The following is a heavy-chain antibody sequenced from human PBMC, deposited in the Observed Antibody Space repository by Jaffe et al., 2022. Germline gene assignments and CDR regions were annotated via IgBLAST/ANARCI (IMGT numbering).Heavy chain of an antibody. V-gene: IGHV4-61*02. CDR3: ARGRVEMSGPHFDV. CDR2: IYTTGSA. J-gene: IGHJ4*02. D-gene: IGHD2-21*01. CDR1: GVSITSGSYF. Sequence: QVQLQESGPGLVKPSQTLSLTCTVSGVSITSGSYFWTWVRQPAGKGLEWVGRIYTTGSANYNPSLRSRVTVSVDASKNEFSLRLTSMTASDTAVYYCARGRVEMSGPHFDVWGQGILVTVSS.